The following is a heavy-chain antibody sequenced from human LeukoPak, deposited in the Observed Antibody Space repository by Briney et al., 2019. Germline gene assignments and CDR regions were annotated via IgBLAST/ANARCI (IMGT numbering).Heavy chain of an antibody. CDR2: ISSSSSYI. CDR1: GFTFSSYS. V-gene: IGHV3-21*01. CDR3: ARGGNYDSSGYDGY. Sequence: PGGSLRLSCAASGFTFSSYSMNWVRQAPGKGLEWVSYISSSSSYIYYADSVKGRFTISRDNAKNSLYLQMNSLRAEDTAVYYCARGGNYDSSGYDGYWGQGTLVTVSS. J-gene: IGHJ4*02. D-gene: IGHD3-22*01.